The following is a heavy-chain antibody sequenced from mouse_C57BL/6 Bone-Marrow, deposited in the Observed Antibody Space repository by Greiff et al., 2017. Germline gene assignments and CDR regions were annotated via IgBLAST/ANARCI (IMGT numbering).Heavy chain of an antibody. CDR2: IRNKANNHAT. CDR3: TRLDGYYWYFDV. Sequence: DVQLVESGGGLVQPGGSMKLSCAASGFTFSDAWMDWVRQSPEKGLEWVAEIRNKANNHATYYAESVKGRFTISRDDSKSSVYLQMNSLRAEDTGIYYCTRLDGYYWYFDVWGTGTTVTVAS. D-gene: IGHD2-3*01. J-gene: IGHJ1*03. V-gene: IGHV6-6*01. CDR1: GFTFSDAW.